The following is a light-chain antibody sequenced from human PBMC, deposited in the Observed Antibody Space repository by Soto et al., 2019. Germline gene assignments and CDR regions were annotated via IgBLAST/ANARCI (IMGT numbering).Light chain of an antibody. CDR3: SSYTTSSTYV. CDR2: EVS. J-gene: IGLJ1*01. V-gene: IGLV2-14*01. CDR1: SSDVGGYNY. Sequence: QSVLTQPASVSGSPGQSITIYCTGNSSDVGGYNYVSWYQQHPGKAPKLMIYEVSNRPSGVSNRFSGSKSGNTASLTISGLQAEDEADYYCSSYTTSSTYVFATGTKLTVL.